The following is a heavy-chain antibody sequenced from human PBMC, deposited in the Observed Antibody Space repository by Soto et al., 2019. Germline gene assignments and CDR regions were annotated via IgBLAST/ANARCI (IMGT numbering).Heavy chain of an antibody. CDR3: ARDLLRLSGYYDY. CDR2: IIPILGIA. D-gene: IGHD3-22*01. Sequence: SVKVSCKASGGTFSSYTISWVRQAPGQGLEWMGRIIPILGIANYAQKFQGRVTITADKSTSTAYMELSSLRSEDTAVYYCARDLLRLSGYYDYWGQGTLVTVSS. J-gene: IGHJ4*02. CDR1: GGTFSSYT. V-gene: IGHV1-69*04.